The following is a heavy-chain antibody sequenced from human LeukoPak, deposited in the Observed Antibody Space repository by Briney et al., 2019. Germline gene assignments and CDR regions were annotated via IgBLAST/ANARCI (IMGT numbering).Heavy chain of an antibody. Sequence: SETLSLTCTVSGGSVSDYYWSWIRQPPGKGLEWIGYIYYSGSTNYNPSLKSRVTISVDTSKNQFSLKLSSVTAADTAVYYCAGSLGYCTSNVCYLKYWGQGTLVTVSS. D-gene: IGHD2-8*01. CDR2: IYYSGST. CDR1: GGSVSDYY. J-gene: IGHJ4*02. V-gene: IGHV4-59*02. CDR3: AGSLGYCTSNVCYLKY.